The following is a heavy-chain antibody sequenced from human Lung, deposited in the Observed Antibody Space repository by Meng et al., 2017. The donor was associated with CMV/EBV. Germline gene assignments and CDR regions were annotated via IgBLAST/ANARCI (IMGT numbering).Heavy chain of an antibody. Sequence: GQVQESGPGLFKPSGTLPLPCAFSGGPIIRSNWGSWVRQPPGKGLEWIGEIYHSGSTNYNPSLKSRVTISVDKSKNQFSLKLSSVTAADTAVYYCARVVTALWGYYFDYWGQGTLVTVSS. D-gene: IGHD2-21*02. CDR3: ARVVTALWGYYFDY. CDR2: IYHSGST. V-gene: IGHV4-4*02. CDR1: GGPIIRSNW. J-gene: IGHJ4*02.